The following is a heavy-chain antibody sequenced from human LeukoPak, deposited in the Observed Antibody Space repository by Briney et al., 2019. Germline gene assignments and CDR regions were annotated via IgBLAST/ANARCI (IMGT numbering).Heavy chain of an antibody. D-gene: IGHD1-26*01. CDR3: ARVLRGVRELPS. V-gene: IGHV4-34*01. CDR2: SNHSGST. J-gene: IGHJ1*01. Sequence: SETLSLTCAVYVGSFSGYYWSWIRQPPGKGREWIGESNHSGSTNYNPALKRRVTISVDTSKNQCSLKMSSVTAAETAVYYCARVLRGVRELPSWGQGTLVTVSS. CDR1: VGSFSGYY.